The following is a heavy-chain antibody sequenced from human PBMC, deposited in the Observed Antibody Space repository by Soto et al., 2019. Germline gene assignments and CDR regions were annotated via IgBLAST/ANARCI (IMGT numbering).Heavy chain of an antibody. V-gene: IGHV3-48*01. CDR2: ISSSGTT. J-gene: IGHJ6*02. D-gene: IGHD6-19*01. Sequence: PGGSLRLSCAASGFTLSTYSMNWVRQAPGKGLEWVSDISSSGTTYYSDSVKGRFTISRDNAKNSLYLQIKNLRAEDTAVYYCARGSGWYNYYYYGMDVWGQGTTVTVSS. CDR1: GFTLSTYS. CDR3: ARGSGWYNYYYYGMDV.